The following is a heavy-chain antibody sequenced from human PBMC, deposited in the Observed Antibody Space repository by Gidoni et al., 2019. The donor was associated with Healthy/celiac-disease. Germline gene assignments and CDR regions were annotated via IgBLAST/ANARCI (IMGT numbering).Heavy chain of an antibody. D-gene: IGHD2-15*01. CDR3: AKVPRIGVGNWYFDL. CDR1: GFTFDDYA. CDR2: ISWNSGSI. Sequence: EVQLVESGGGLVQPGRSLRLSCAASGFTFDDYAMHWVRQAPGKGLEWVSGISWNSGSIGYADSVKGRFTISRDNAKNSLYLQMNSLRAEDTALYYCAKVPRIGVGNWYFDLWGRGTLVTVSS. J-gene: IGHJ2*01. V-gene: IGHV3-9*01.